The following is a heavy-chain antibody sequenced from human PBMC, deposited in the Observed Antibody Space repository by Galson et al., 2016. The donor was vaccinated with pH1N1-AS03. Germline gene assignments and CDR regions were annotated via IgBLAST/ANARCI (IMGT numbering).Heavy chain of an antibody. CDR1: GYSFTSYA. CDR3: ARSVWHPSHYYECHALGY. J-gene: IGHJ4*02. CDR2: INVGDGHT. D-gene: IGHD3-16*01. V-gene: IGHV1-3*01. Sequence: SVKVSCKASGYSFTSYAIQWVRQAPGQGLEWMGWINVGDGHTKYSQKFQGRVTINRDTSANTAYMDLSSLRSEDTAFYYSARSVWHPSHYYECHALGYWGQGTLVTVSS.